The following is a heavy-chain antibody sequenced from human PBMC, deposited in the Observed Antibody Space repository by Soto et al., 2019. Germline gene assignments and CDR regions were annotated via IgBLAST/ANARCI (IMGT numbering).Heavy chain of an antibody. CDR2: IYPGDSDT. J-gene: IGHJ4*02. CDR1: GYSFTSYW. V-gene: IGHV5-51*01. Sequence: GESLNISCKGSGYSFTSYWIGLVRQMPGKGLEWMGIIYPGDSDTRYSPSFQGQVTISADKSISTAYLQWSSLKASDTAMYYCASYSSGWYRGHSNWGQGTLVTVSS. D-gene: IGHD6-19*01. CDR3: ASYSSGWYRGHSN.